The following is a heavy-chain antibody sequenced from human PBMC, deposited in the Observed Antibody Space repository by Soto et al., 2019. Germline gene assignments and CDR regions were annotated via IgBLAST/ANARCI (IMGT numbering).Heavy chain of an antibody. CDR2: ISTYSGDT. D-gene: IGHD5-12*01. J-gene: IGHJ5*02. Sequence: ASVKVSCKASGYTFFTYDISWVRQSPGQGLEWMGWISTYSGDTKYAQKFQGRVTMTTDTSTTTAYLELRSLRSDDTAVYYCARHHGPTTSENWFDPWGQGTLVTVSS. CDR3: ARHHGPTTSENWFDP. CDR1: GYTFFTYD. V-gene: IGHV1-18*01.